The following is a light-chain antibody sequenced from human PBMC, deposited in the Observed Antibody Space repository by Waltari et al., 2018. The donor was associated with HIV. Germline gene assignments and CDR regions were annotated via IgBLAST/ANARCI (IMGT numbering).Light chain of an antibody. CDR2: DAS. V-gene: IGKV3-15*01. J-gene: IGKJ1*01. Sequence: EIVMTQSPATLSVSPGEGVTLSCMASQSINTNLACYQQKPGQAPMLLFHDASIRSTDIPARFSGSGSGTGFTLTISSLQSEDFATYYCQQHHRLWTFGQGTKVEIK. CDR1: QSINTN. CDR3: QQHHRLWT.